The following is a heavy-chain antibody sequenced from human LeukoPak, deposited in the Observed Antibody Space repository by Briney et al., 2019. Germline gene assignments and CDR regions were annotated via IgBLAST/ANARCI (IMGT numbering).Heavy chain of an antibody. J-gene: IGHJ5*02. CDR2: IYYSGST. D-gene: IGHD3-10*01. V-gene: IGHV4-39*07. Sequence: SETLSLTCTVSGGSISSSSYYWGWIRQPPGKGLEWIGSIYYSGSTYYNPSLKSRVTISVDTSKNQFSLKLSSVTAADTAVYYCARDAYYGSGSYYNDRWFDPWGQGTLVTVSS. CDR3: ARDAYYGSGSYYNDRWFDP. CDR1: GGSISSSSYY.